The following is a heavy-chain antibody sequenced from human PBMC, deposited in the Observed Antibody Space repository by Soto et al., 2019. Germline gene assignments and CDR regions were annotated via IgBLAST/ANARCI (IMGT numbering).Heavy chain of an antibody. Sequence: ASVKVSCKASGYTFTSYGISWVRQAPGQGLEWMGWISAYNGNTNYAQKLQGRVTMTTDTSTSTAYMGLRSLRSDDTAVYYCARDRVAEGQYYYYGMDVWGQGTTVTVS. V-gene: IGHV1-18*04. CDR3: ARDRVAEGQYYYYGMDV. CDR1: GYTFTSYG. J-gene: IGHJ6*02. D-gene: IGHD2-15*01. CDR2: ISAYNGNT.